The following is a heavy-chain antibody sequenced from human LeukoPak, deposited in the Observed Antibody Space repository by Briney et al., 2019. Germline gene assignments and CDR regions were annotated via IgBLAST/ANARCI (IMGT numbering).Heavy chain of an antibody. V-gene: IGHV4-39*07. J-gene: IGHJ4*02. CDR2: IYYSGST. D-gene: IGHD3-10*01. CDR1: GGSISSSSYY. Sequence: SETLSLTCTVSGGSISSSSYYWGWIRQPPGKGLEWIGSIYYSGSTYYNPSLKSRVTISVDTSKNQFSLKLSSVTAADTAVYYCARVYGSGSLIIDYWGQGTLVTVSS. CDR3: ARVYGSGSLIIDY.